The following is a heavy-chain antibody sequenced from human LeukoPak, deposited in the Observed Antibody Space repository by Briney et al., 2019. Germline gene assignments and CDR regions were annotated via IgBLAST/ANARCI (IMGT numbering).Heavy chain of an antibody. Sequence: PGGSLRLSCAASGFTFSNYGMHWVRQAPGKGLEWMGWISAYNGNTNYAQKLQGRVTMTTDTSTSTAYMELRSLRSDDTAVYYCASRSGDYYDSSGYYPFDYWGQGTLVTVSS. CDR1: GFTFSNYG. CDR2: ISAYNGNT. V-gene: IGHV1-18*04. J-gene: IGHJ4*02. CDR3: ASRSGDYYDSSGYYPFDY. D-gene: IGHD3-22*01.